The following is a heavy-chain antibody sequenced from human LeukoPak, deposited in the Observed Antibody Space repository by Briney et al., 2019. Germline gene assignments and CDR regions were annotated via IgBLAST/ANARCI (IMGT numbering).Heavy chain of an antibody. CDR3: AKKYGVTVYGSGLNYFDY. D-gene: IGHD6-19*01. CDR2: ISYDGGNK. CDR1: GFTFSSYA. V-gene: IGHV3-30-3*01. J-gene: IGHJ4*02. Sequence: PGGSLRLSCAASGFTFSSYALHWVRQAPGKGLEWVAVISYDGGNKYYADSVKGRFTISRDNSKNTLYLQMNSLRAEDTAIYYCAKKYGVTVYGSGLNYFDYWGQGTLVTVSS.